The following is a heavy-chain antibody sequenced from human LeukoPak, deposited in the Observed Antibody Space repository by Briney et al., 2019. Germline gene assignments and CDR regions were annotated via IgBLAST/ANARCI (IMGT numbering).Heavy chain of an antibody. CDR1: GFTFSSYG. Sequence: GGSLRLSCAASGFTFSSYGMSWVRQAPGKGLEWVSAISGSGGSTYYADSVEGRFTISRDNSKNTLYLQMNSLRAEDTAVYYCAKDQYFDWFYYFDYWGQGTLVTVSS. CDR3: AKDQYFDWFYYFDY. J-gene: IGHJ4*02. D-gene: IGHD3-9*01. V-gene: IGHV3-23*01. CDR2: ISGSGGST.